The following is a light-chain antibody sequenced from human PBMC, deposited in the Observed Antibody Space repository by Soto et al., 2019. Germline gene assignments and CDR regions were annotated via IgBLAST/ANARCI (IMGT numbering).Light chain of an antibody. J-gene: IGLJ2*01. Sequence: QAVVTQPPSASGSPGQSVAISCTGTSSDVGGYNYVSWYQQHPGKAPKLMIYEVTKRPSGVPDRFSGSKSGNTASLTVSGLQAEDEADYYCSSYAGSNKKVFGAGTQLTVL. CDR2: EVT. V-gene: IGLV2-8*01. CDR3: SSYAGSNKKV. CDR1: SSDVGGYNY.